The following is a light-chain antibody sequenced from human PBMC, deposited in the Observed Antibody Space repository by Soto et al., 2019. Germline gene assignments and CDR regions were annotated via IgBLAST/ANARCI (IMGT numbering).Light chain of an antibody. V-gene: IGLV2-14*01. CDR3: SAFTTSTSYV. CDR1: SSDVGGYNS. CDR2: DVS. J-gene: IGLJ1*01. Sequence: QSALTQPASVSGSPGQSIAISCTGTSSDVGGYNSVSWYQQYPGKAPKLMIHDVSNRPSGVSNRFSGSKSGNTASLTISGLQAEDEADYYCSAFTTSTSYVFGSGTKVPVL.